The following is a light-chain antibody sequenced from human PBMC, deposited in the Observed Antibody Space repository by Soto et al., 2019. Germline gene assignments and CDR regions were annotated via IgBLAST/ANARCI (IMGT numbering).Light chain of an antibody. CDR2: DAS. Sequence: EIVMTQSPATLSVSPGERATLSCRASQSVNSNLAWYRQKPGQAPRLLISDASTRATGVPARFSGSGAGTDFTLTISRVEAEDVGIYYCMQTTQFPHTFGQGTKLEIK. CDR1: QSVNSN. CDR3: MQTTQFPHT. J-gene: IGKJ2*01. V-gene: IGKV3-15*01.